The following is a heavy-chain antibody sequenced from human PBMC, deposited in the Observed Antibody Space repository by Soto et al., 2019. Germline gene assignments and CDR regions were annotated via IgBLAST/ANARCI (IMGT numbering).Heavy chain of an antibody. J-gene: IGHJ4*02. CDR3: ANKFRSYFDH. CDR2: VGDDGFRT. Sequence: GGSLRLSCVASGFTFSTFAMTWVRQPPGKGLEWVATVGDDGFRTNVADSAKGRFIISRDNSKDTLSLEMSSLRVEDTGIYYCANKFRSYFDHWGQGVRVTVSS. V-gene: IGHV3-23*01. CDR1: GFTFSTFA.